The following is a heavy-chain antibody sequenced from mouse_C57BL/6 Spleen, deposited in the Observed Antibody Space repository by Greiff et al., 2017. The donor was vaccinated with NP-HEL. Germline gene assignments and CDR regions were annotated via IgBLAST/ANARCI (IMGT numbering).Heavy chain of an antibody. Sequence: QVQLQQSGPELVKPGASVKISCKASGYAFSSSWMNWVKQRPGKGLEWIGRIYPGDGDTNYNGKFKGKATLTSDTSSSTPYMQLSSLTSEDSAVYFCARSWPWDYFGYWGQGTTLTVSS. CDR1: GYAFSSSW. J-gene: IGHJ2*01. CDR2: IYPGDGDT. D-gene: IGHD4-1*01. V-gene: IGHV1-82*01. CDR3: ARSWPWDYFGY.